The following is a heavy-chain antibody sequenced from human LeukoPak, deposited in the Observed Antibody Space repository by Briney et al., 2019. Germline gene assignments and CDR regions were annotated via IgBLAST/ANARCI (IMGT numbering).Heavy chain of an antibody. Sequence: GGSLRLSCAASGFTFSIHGMNWVRQAPGKGLEWVSGISPGADITYYAESVKGRFTISRDNSKNTLYLQINTLRAEDTAIYYCAKDCGWLHFCSWGQGTLVTVSS. CDR1: GFTFSIHG. V-gene: IGHV3-23*01. J-gene: IGHJ5*02. CDR3: AKDCGWLHFCS. D-gene: IGHD5-24*01. CDR2: ISPGADIT.